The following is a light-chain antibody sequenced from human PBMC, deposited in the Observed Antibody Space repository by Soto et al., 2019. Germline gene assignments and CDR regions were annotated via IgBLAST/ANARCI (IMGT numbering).Light chain of an antibody. V-gene: IGKV3-20*01. CDR2: GAS. J-gene: IGKJ2*01. CDR3: QQYITLPHT. CDR1: QSVNNNY. Sequence: EIVLTQSPGTLSLSPGERATLSCRASQSVNNNYLAWYQQRPGQAPRLLISGASSRATGIPDRFSGSGSGTDFTLTIYTLEPEDFAVYYCQQYITLPHTFGQGTKLEVK.